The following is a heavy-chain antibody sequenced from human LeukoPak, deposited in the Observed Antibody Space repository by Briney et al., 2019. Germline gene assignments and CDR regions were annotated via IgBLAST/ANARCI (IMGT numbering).Heavy chain of an antibody. CDR3: ARGGRGSGSDYWYFDL. J-gene: IGHJ2*01. CDR1: GGSITSGGYY. Sequence: SETLSLTYTVSGGSITSGGYYWSWIRQHPGQGLEWIGYIYYSGGAYYNPSLKSRVTISVDTSKNQFSLKLSSVTAADTALYYCARGGRGSGSDYWYFDLWGRGTLVTVSS. CDR2: IYYSGGA. D-gene: IGHD3-10*01. V-gene: IGHV4-31*03.